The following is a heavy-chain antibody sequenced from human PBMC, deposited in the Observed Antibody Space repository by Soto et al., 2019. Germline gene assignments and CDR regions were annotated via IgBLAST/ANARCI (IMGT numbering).Heavy chain of an antibody. Sequence: ASVKVSCKASGYTFTSYGISWVRQAPGQGLEWMGWISAYNGNTNYAQKLQGRVTMTTDTSTSTAYMELRSLRSDDTAVYYCARGAKPVYGSGSYYNYYYYMDVWGKGTTVTVSS. D-gene: IGHD3-10*01. CDR3: ARGAKPVYGSGSYYNYYYYMDV. V-gene: IGHV1-18*01. CDR1: GYTFTSYG. J-gene: IGHJ6*03. CDR2: ISAYNGNT.